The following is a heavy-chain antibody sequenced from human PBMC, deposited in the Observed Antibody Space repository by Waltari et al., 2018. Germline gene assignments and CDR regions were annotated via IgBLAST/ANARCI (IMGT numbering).Heavy chain of an antibody. Sequence: EVQLVESGGGLVQPGGSLRLSCAASGFSLSDYGMNWVRQAPGKGLEWLSFISSSGPTIHYADSVKGPFTVSRDNTKNSLSLQMNSLRAEDTAVYYCARVWGVTTSDFWGQGTLVTVSS. CDR2: ISSSGPTI. CDR1: GFSLSDYG. CDR3: ARVWGVTTSDF. V-gene: IGHV3-48*03. D-gene: IGHD4-17*01. J-gene: IGHJ4*02.